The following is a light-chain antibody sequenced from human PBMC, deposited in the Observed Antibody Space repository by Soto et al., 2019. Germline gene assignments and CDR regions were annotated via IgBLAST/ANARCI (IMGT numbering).Light chain of an antibody. Sequence: AIRMTQSPSSLSASTGDRVTITCRASQGISGWLAWYQQKPGEAPKLLIYDASALPSGVPSRFSGSGSGTKFTLTIASLQPEDFATYYCQQYETLSGTFGPGTKVDSK. J-gene: IGKJ1*01. CDR2: DAS. CDR1: QGISGW. CDR3: QQYETLSGT. V-gene: IGKV1-8*01.